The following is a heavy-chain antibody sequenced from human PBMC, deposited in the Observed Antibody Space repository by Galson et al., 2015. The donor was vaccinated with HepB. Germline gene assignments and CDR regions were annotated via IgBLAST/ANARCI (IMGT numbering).Heavy chain of an antibody. CDR3: AHLRHSGYERSPPIL. CDR1: GFSLSTSGVG. CDR2: IYWDDDK. V-gene: IGHV2-5*02. D-gene: IGHD5-12*01. J-gene: IGHJ4*02. Sequence: PALVKPTQTLTLTCTFSGFSLSTSGVGVGWIRQPPGKALEWLALIYWDDDKRYSPSLKSRLTITKDTSKNQVVLTMTNMDPVDTATYYCAHLRHSGYERSPPILWGQGTLVTVSS.